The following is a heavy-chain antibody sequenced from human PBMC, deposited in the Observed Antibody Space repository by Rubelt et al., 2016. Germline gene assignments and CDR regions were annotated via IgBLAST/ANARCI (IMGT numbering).Heavy chain of an antibody. D-gene: IGHD3-9*01. Sequence: EVQLVESGGGLVQPGGSLRLSCAASGFTVSNKYMGWARQPPGKGLEWVSVIYSGGSPYYTDTVKGRFTISRDSSKNTLYLQMDSLRAADTAVYHCARSIRYFDRRDDAFDIWGQGTMVTVSS. CDR1: GFTVSNKY. J-gene: IGHJ3*02. CDR3: ARSIRYFDRRDDAFDI. V-gene: IGHV3-66*01. CDR2: IYSGGSP.